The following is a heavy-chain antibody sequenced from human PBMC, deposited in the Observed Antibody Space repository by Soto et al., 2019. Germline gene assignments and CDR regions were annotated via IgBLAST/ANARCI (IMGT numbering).Heavy chain of an antibody. CDR1: GGSISSGGYY. V-gene: IGHV4-31*03. D-gene: IGHD6-19*01. CDR2: IYYSGST. Sequence: TSETLSLTCTVSGGSISSGGYYWSWIRHHPGKGLEWIGYIYYSGSTYYNPSLKSRVTIPVDTSKNQFSLKLSSVTAADTAVYYCARDSSERTYSSGPNFDYWGQGNLVTLSS. J-gene: IGHJ4*02. CDR3: ARDSSERTYSSGPNFDY.